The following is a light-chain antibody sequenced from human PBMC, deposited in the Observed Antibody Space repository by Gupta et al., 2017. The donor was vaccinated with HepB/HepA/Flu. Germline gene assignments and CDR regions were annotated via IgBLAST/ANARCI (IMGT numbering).Light chain of an antibody. J-gene: IGLJ1*01. CDR1: SPNIGSNS. CDR2: ENN. CDR3: GARDGSLHVYL. Sequence: QSVLPQPPPVSAAPGQKVTISCPGSSPNIGSNSVSWYQQLPGTAPKLLIYENNKRPSGIPDRFSGSKSGTSATLDITGLQTGDEADYYCGARDGSLHVYLFGARTKVTVL. V-gene: IGLV1-51*02.